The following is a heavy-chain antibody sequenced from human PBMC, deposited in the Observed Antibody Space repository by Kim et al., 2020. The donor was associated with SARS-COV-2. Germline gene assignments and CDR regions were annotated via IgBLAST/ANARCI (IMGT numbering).Heavy chain of an antibody. D-gene: IGHD3-3*01. V-gene: IGHV3-7*01. CDR1: GFTFSSYW. Sequence: GGSLRLSCAASGFTFSSYWMSWVRQAPGKGLEWVANIKQDGSEKYYVDSVKGRFTISRDNAKNSLYLQMNSLRAEDTAVYYCARRRIFGRSPPFDPWGQGTLVTVSS. CDR2: IKQDGSEK. J-gene: IGHJ5*02. CDR3: ARRRIFGRSPPFDP.